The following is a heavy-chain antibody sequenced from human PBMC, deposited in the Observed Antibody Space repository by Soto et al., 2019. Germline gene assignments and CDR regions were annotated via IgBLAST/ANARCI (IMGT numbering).Heavy chain of an antibody. CDR2: ISSNGGST. Sequence: GGSLRLSCSASGFTFSSYAMHWVRQAPGKGLEYVSAISSNGGSTYYADSVKGRFTISRDNSKNTLYLQMSSLRAEDTAVYYCAGWGYCSGGSCYRFDYWGQGTMVTVYS. CDR3: AGWGYCSGGSCYRFDY. CDR1: GFTFSSYA. V-gene: IGHV3-64D*06. J-gene: IGHJ4*02. D-gene: IGHD2-15*01.